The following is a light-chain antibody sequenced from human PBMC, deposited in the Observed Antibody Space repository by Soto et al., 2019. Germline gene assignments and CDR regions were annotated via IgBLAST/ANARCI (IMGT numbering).Light chain of an antibody. CDR3: QQRSNWPPFT. J-gene: IGKJ3*01. CDR1: QSVGAY. CDR2: DAS. Sequence: EIVLTQSPATLSLSPGERATLSCRASQSVGAYLAWYQQKPGQAPRLLIYDASNRATGIPARFSGSGSGTHFTLTISSLEPEDFAVYYCQQRSNWPPFTFGPGTKVDIK. V-gene: IGKV3-11*01.